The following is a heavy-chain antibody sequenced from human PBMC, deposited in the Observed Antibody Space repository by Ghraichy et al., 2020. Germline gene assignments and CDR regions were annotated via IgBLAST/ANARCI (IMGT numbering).Heavy chain of an antibody. CDR1: VGSFSGYY. CDR2: ITASGST. D-gene: IGHD5-18*01. J-gene: IGHJ3*02. Sequence: SETLSLTCAVYVGSFSGYYWRWIRQPPGKGLEWIVEITASGSTNYNPSLKSRVTLSVDTSKNQFSLRLSSVTAADTALYYCARRRQLWSAAEGDAFDIWGQGAMVTVFS. V-gene: IGHV4-34*01. CDR3: ARRRQLWSAAEGDAFDI.